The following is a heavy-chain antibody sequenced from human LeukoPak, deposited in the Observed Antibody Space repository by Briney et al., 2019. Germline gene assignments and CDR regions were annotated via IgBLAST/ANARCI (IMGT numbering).Heavy chain of an antibody. D-gene: IGHD6-13*01. Sequence: SETLSLTCTVSGGSISSYYCSWIRQPPGKGLEWIGYIYYSGSTNYNPSLKSRVTISVDTSKNQFSLKLSSVTAADTAVYYCASVWAAAGDYWGQGTLVTVSS. CDR1: GGSISSYY. CDR2: IYYSGST. J-gene: IGHJ4*02. CDR3: ASVWAAAGDY. V-gene: IGHV4-59*01.